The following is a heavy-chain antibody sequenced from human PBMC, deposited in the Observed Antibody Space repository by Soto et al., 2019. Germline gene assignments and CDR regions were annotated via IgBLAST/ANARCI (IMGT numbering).Heavy chain of an antibody. CDR3: AKPLYIAAAGTVGPFDY. Sequence: PGGSLRLSCAASGFTFSSYAMSWVRQAPGKGLEWVSAISGSGGSTYYADSVKGRFTISRDNSKNTLHLQMNSLRAEDTAVYYCAKPLYIAAAGTVGPFDYWGQGTLVTVSS. CDR1: GFTFSSYA. V-gene: IGHV3-23*01. CDR2: ISGSGGST. D-gene: IGHD6-13*01. J-gene: IGHJ4*02.